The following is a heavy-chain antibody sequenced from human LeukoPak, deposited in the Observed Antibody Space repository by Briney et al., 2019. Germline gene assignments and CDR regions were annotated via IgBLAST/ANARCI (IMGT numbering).Heavy chain of an antibody. V-gene: IGHV1-69*05. CDR1: GGTFSSYA. D-gene: IGHD3-3*01. J-gene: IGHJ6*03. Sequence: ASVKVSCKASGGTFSSYAISWVRQAPGQGLEWMGGIIPIFGTANYAQKFQGRVTITTDESTSTACMELSSLRSEDTAVYYCARDRYDFRSRYYYYYMDVWGKGTTVTVSS. CDR2: IIPIFGTA. CDR3: ARDRYDFRSRYYYYYMDV.